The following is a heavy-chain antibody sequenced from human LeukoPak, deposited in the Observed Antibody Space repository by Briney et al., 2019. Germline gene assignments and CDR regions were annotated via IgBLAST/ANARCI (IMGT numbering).Heavy chain of an antibody. CDR2: IIPIFGTA. Sequence: SVKVSCKASGGTFSSYAISWVRQAPGQGLEWMGGIIPIFGTANYARKFQGRVTITTDESTSTAYMELSSLRSEDTAVYYCARGDHYYDSSGYSTVFDYWGQGTLVTVSS. V-gene: IGHV1-69*05. D-gene: IGHD3-22*01. J-gene: IGHJ4*02. CDR3: ARGDHYYDSSGYSTVFDY. CDR1: GGTFSSYA.